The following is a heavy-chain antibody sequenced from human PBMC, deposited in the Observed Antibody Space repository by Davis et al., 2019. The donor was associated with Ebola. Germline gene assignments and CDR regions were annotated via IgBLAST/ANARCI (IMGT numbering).Heavy chain of an antibody. V-gene: IGHV4-59*11. CDR2: ISSSGST. J-gene: IGHJ6*02. Sequence: SETLSLTCTVSGVFIRDHYWNWIRQSPGKGLEWLGYISSSGSTKYNPSLKSRVSMAVDTSKNQFSLKLTSVTTADTAVYYCAYTSLSVATNRYYYFGMDVWGQGTTVIVSS. D-gene: IGHD5-12*01. CDR3: AYTSLSVATNRYYYFGMDV. CDR1: GVFIRDHY.